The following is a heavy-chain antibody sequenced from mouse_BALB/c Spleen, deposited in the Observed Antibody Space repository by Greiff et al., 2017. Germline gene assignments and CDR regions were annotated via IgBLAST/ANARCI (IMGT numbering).Heavy chain of an antibody. CDR2: INPGSGGT. CDR3: ASGGLRRYFDY. D-gene: IGHD2-4*01. V-gene: IGHV1-54*01. J-gene: IGHJ2*01. CDR1: GYAFTNYL. Sequence: VQLQQSGAELVRPGTSVKVSCKASGYAFTNYLIEWVKQRPGQGLEWIGVINPGSGGTNYNEKFKGKATLTADKSSSTAYMQLSSLTSDDSAVYFCASGGLRRYFDYWGQGTTLTVSS.